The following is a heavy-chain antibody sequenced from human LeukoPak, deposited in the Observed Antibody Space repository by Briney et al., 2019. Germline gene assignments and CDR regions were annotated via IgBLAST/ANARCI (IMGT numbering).Heavy chain of an antibody. Sequence: GGSLRLSCAASGFTFSSYAMSWVRQAPGKGLEWVSAISGSGGSTYYADSVKGRFTISRDNSKNTLYLQMNSLRAEDTAVYYCARDPAVTTAGYFDYWGQGTLVTVSS. CDR1: GFTFSSYA. J-gene: IGHJ4*02. D-gene: IGHD4-17*01. CDR2: ISGSGGST. V-gene: IGHV3-23*01. CDR3: ARDPAVTTAGYFDY.